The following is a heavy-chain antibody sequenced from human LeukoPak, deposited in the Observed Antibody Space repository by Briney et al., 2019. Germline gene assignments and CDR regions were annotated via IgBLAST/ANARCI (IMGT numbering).Heavy chain of an antibody. CDR1: GFTFSSYA. CDR2: ISGSGGST. D-gene: IGHD4-17*01. V-gene: IGHV3-23*01. CDR3: AKESYGDYVSLY. Sequence: GGSLRLSCAASGFTFSSYAMSWVRQIPGKGLEWVSAISGSGGSTYYADSVKGRFTISRDNSKNTLSLQMNSLRAEDTAVYYCAKESYGDYVSLYWGQGTLVTVSS. J-gene: IGHJ4*02.